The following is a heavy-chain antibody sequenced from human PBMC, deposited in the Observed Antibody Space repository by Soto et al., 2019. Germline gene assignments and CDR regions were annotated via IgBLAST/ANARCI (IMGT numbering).Heavy chain of an antibody. CDR1: GFTFSSYA. CDR2: ISGSGGST. V-gene: IGHV3-23*01. Sequence: PGGSLRLSCAASGFTFSSYAMSWVRQAPGKGLEWVSAISGSGGSTYYADSVKGRFTISRDNSKNTLYLQMNSLRAEDTAVYYCAKLVYYDSSGLYPGPLFDYWGQGTLVTVSS. J-gene: IGHJ4*02. CDR3: AKLVYYDSSGLYPGPLFDY. D-gene: IGHD3-22*01.